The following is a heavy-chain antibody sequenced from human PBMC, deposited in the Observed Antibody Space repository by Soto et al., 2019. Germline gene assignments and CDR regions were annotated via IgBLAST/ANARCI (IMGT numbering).Heavy chain of an antibody. CDR1: GFTFSSYS. CDR3: AREGSGGSCASGLDY. D-gene: IGHD2-15*01. CDR2: ISSSSSTI. V-gene: IGHV3-48*01. J-gene: IGHJ4*02. Sequence: PGGSLRLSCAASGFTFSSYSMNWVRQAPGKGLEWVSYISSSSSTIYYADSVKGRFTISRDNAKNSLYLQMNSLRAEDTAVYYCAREGSGGSCASGLDYWGQGTLVTVSS.